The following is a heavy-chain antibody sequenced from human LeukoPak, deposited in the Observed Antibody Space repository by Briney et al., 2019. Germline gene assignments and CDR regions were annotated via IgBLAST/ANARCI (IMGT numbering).Heavy chain of an antibody. J-gene: IGHJ4*02. CDR2: ISGSGGST. D-gene: IGHD3-10*01. V-gene: IGHV3-23*01. CDR3: ASGGGGYFDY. CDR1: GFTFGDYA. Sequence: GRSLRLSCTASGFTFGDYAMSWFRQAPGKGLEWVSAISGSGGSTYYADSVKGRFTISRDNSKNTLYLQMNSLRAEDTAVYYCASGGGGYFDYWGQGTLVTVSS.